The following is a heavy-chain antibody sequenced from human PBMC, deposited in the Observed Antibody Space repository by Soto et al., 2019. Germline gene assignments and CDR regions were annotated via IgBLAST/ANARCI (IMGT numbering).Heavy chain of an antibody. Sequence: SATLSLTCAVYGGSFRGYYWSWIRQPPGQRLEWIGEIHHSGSTNYNPSLKSRVSISVDTSKNQFSLKLTSVTAADTAVYYCARGFSGSPGDCSDYRHAFDIWGQGTMVTLAS. CDR3: ARGFSGSPGDCSDYRHAFDI. J-gene: IGHJ3*02. D-gene: IGHD3-22*01. V-gene: IGHV4-34*01. CDR1: GGSFRGYY. CDR2: IHHSGST.